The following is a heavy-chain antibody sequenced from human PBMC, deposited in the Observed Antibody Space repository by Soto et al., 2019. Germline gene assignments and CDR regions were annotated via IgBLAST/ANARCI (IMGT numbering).Heavy chain of an antibody. CDR3: VRTARQGAVAPHWFDR. CDR2: VYYTEST. CDR1: GASIRSTDYY. J-gene: IGHJ5*02. Sequence: SETLSLTCTVSGASIRSTDYYWSWIRQAPGKGLEWIRYVYYTESTYSNPSLRSRLTISVDTSKNQFSLKLTSVTAAETAVYYCVRTARQGAVAPHWFDRWGQGTQVTVSS. D-gene: IGHD2-21*02. V-gene: IGHV4-30-4*01.